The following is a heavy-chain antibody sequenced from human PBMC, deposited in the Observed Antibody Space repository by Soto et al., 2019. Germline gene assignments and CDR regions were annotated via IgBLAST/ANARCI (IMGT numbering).Heavy chain of an antibody. Sequence: GGSLRLSCAASGFIVTSNYMSWVRQAPGKGLEWVSVIYSDGTTNYAESVKGRFTISRDKSKNTVFLQMSSLRAEDTAVYYCAKGGPGASSGLFESWGQGTLVTVS. CDR2: IYSDGTT. V-gene: IGHV3-53*01. D-gene: IGHD3-10*01. CDR1: GFIVTSNY. CDR3: AKGGPGASSGLFES. J-gene: IGHJ4*02.